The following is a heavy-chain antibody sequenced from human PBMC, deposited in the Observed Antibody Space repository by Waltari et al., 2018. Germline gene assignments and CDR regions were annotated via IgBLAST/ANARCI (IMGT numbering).Heavy chain of an antibody. D-gene: IGHD3-16*01. V-gene: IGHV4-34*01. Sequence: QVQLQQWGAGLLKPSETLSLTCAVYGGSFSGYYWSWIRQPPGTGLGWIGEINQGGSTNYNPSPKSRGTISVETSKNQFSLKLSSVTAADTGVDYCATGGNPYYYYYYMDVWGKGTTVTVSS. J-gene: IGHJ6*03. CDR3: ATGGNPYYYYYYMDV. CDR1: GGSFSGYY. CDR2: INQGGST.